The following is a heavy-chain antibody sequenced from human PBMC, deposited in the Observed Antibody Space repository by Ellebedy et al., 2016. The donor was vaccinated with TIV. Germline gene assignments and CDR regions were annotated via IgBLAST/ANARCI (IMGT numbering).Heavy chain of an antibody. CDR2: IKQDGSEK. D-gene: IGHD3-22*01. V-gene: IGHV3-7*03. J-gene: IGHJ2*01. CDR1: GFTFSSYW. CDR3: ARGRTINTHFDL. Sequence: GESLKISXAASGFTFSSYWMSWVRQAPGKGLEWVANIKQDGSEKYYVDSVKGRFTISRDNAKNSLYLQMNSLRAEDTAVYYCARGRTINTHFDLWGRGTLVTVSS.